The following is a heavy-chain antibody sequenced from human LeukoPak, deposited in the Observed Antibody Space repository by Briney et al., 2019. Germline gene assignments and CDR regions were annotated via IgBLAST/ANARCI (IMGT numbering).Heavy chain of an antibody. J-gene: IGHJ4*02. CDR3: AVDYYGSGSH. Sequence: GGSLRLSCAASGFPFGEYWMHWVRQAPGKGLQWVSRISPDGSLTPYVDSVKGRFTISRDNAKNTLYLQMSSLRAEDTAVYYCAVDYYGSGSHWGQGALVTVSA. D-gene: IGHD3-10*01. CDR2: ISPDGSLT. V-gene: IGHV3-74*01. CDR1: GFPFGEYW.